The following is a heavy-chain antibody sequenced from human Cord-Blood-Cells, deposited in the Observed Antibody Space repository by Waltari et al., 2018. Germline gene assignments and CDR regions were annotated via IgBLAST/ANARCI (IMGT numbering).Heavy chain of an antibody. J-gene: IGHJ4*02. V-gene: IGHV4-39*07. CDR1: GGSISSSSYY. D-gene: IGHD3-22*01. CDR2: IYYSGST. CDR3: ARPGYYDSSGYYFDY. Sequence: QLQLQESGPGLVKPSETLSLTCTVSGGSISSSSYYWGWIRPPPGKGLEWIGSIYYSGSTYYNPSLKSRVTISVDTSKNQFSLKLSSVTAADTAEYYCARPGYYDSSGYYFDYWGQGTLVTVSS.